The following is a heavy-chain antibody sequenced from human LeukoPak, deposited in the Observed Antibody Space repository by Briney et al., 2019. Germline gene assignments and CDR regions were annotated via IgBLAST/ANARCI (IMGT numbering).Heavy chain of an antibody. Sequence: PSETLSLTCTVSGGSISSSSYYWGWIRQPPGKGLEWIGSIYYSGSTYYNPSLKSRVTISVDTSKNQFSLKLSSVTAADTAVYYCARVSMGATTGDIDYWGQGTLVTVSS. CDR3: ARVSMGATTGDIDY. CDR1: GGSISSSSYY. D-gene: IGHD1-26*01. CDR2: IYYSGST. V-gene: IGHV4-39*07. J-gene: IGHJ4*02.